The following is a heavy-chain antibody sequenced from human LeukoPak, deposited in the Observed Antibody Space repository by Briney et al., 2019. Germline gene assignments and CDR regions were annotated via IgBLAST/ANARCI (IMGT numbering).Heavy chain of an antibody. CDR1: GGSVSSGSYY. V-gene: IGHV4-61*01. D-gene: IGHD3-3*01. CDR2: IYYSGST. Sequence: PSETLSLTCTVSGGSVSSGSYYWSWIRQPPGKGLEWIGYIYYSGSTNYNPSLKSRVTISVDTSKNQFSLKLSSVTAADTAVYYCARDPFDFWSGLYFDLWGRGTLVTVSS. CDR3: ARDPFDFWSGLYFDL. J-gene: IGHJ2*01.